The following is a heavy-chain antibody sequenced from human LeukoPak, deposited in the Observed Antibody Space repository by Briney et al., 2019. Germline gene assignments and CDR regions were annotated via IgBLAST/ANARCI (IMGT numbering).Heavy chain of an antibody. CDR2: INHSGST. CDR3: ARGGRWLQLNS. J-gene: IGHJ4*02. Sequence: SETLSLTCAVYGGSFSGYYWSWIRQPPGKGLEWIGEINHSGSTNYNPSLKSRVTISVDTSKNQFSLKLSSVTAADTAVYYCARGGRWLQLNSWGQGTLVTVSS. D-gene: IGHD5-24*01. CDR1: GGSFSGYY. V-gene: IGHV4-34*01.